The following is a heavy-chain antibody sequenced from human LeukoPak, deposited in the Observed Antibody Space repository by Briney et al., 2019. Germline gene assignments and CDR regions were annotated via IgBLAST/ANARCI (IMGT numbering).Heavy chain of an antibody. CDR2: IYYSGST. CDR1: GGSISSSSYY. CDR3: ARVVRGRITIFGVVRGRGDYYYYMDV. J-gene: IGHJ6*03. D-gene: IGHD3-3*01. Sequence: SETLSLTCTVSGGSISSSSYYWGWIRQPPGKGLEWIGSIYYSGSTYYNPSLKSRVTISVDTSKNQFSLKLSSVTAADTAVYYCARVVRGRITIFGVVRGRGDYYYYMDVWGKGTTVTVSS. V-gene: IGHV4-39*07.